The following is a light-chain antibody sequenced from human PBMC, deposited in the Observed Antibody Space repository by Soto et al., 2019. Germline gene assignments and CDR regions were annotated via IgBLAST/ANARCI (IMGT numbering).Light chain of an antibody. CDR1: QSISRY. V-gene: IGKV1-39*01. J-gene: IGKJ4*01. CDR3: QHSYTLPLT. Sequence: DIQMTQSPSSLSASVGDRVTITCRASQSISRYLNWYQQKPGKAPKLLIYDAFNLQSGVPSRFSGSGSGTDFTLTISSLQSEDFATYYCQHSYTLPLTFGGGTKVDIK. CDR2: DAF.